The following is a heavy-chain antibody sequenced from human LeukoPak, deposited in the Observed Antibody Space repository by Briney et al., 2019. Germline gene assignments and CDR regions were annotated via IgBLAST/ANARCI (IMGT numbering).Heavy chain of an antibody. D-gene: IGHD3-16*02. J-gene: IGHJ4*02. CDR2: MNPKSGTR. V-gene: IGHV1-8*01. Sequence: RGASVKVSCKASGYTFNHYDVNWVRQAPGQGLEWMGWMNPKSGTRVYAQKFQGRVTMTSDSYINTAYMELTSLTSDDTAVYYCPKGIRSDFWGQGTLVIVSS. CDR3: PKGIRSDF. CDR1: GYTFNHYD.